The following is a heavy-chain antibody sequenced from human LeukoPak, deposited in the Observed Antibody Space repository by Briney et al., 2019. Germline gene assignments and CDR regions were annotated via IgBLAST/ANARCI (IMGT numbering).Heavy chain of an antibody. V-gene: IGHV3-7*01. D-gene: IGHD6-19*01. CDR1: GFAFNRDW. J-gene: IGHJ4*02. Sequence: PAGGSLRLSCTASGFAFNRDWTAWVRQAPGKGLEWVANIKEDGSEKNYVDSVKGRFTISRDNAENSVYLQMNDLRAEDTGVYYCVTKEPSTSGWSYWGQGTLVTVSS. CDR3: VTKEPSTSGWSY. CDR2: IKEDGSEK.